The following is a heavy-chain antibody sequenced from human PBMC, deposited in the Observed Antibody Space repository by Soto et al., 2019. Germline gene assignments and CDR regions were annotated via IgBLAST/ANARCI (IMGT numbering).Heavy chain of an antibody. D-gene: IGHD2-2*01. Sequence: SVKVSCKASGGTFSSYAISWVRQAPGQGLEWMGGIIPIFGTANYAQKFQGRVTITADESTSTAYMELSSLRSEDTAVYYCARKGRVGPAAKRYYYYGMDFWGQGTTVTVSS. CDR2: IIPIFGTA. CDR3: ARKGRVGPAAKRYYYYGMDF. V-gene: IGHV1-69*13. CDR1: GGTFSSYA. J-gene: IGHJ6*02.